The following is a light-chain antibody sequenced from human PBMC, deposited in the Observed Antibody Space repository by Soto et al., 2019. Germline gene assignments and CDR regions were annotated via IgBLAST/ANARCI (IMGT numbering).Light chain of an antibody. CDR1: QNISTGY. J-gene: IGKJ4*01. V-gene: IGKV3-20*01. CDR2: GVS. CDR3: QHFGSSPLLT. Sequence: EIVLTQSPGTLSLSPGEGATLSCRASQNISTGYLAWYQQKGGQAPRLLIYGVSSRATGIPDRFSGSGSGRDFTLTISRLEPEDFAVYYCQHFGSSPLLTFGGGTKVEI.